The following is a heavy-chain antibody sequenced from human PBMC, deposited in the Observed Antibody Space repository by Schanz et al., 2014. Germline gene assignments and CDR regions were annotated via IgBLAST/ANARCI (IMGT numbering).Heavy chain of an antibody. V-gene: IGHV4-30-4*07. J-gene: IGHJ6*02. CDR1: GGSISSGGYS. Sequence: QVQLQESGPGLVKPSGTLSLTCAVSGGSISSGGYSWNWIRQSPGKGLEWIGYISYSGSTYYNPSLKSRVTISVDTSKNQFSLKLSSVTAADTAVYYCARDSLRGATGGYGMDVWGQGTTVTVSS. CDR3: ARDSLRGATGGYGMDV. CDR2: ISYSGST. D-gene: IGHD2-8*02.